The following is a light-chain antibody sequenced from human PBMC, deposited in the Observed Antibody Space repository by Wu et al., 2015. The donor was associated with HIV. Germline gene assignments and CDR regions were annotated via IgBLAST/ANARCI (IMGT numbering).Light chain of an antibody. CDR3: QHYHNWPPWT. V-gene: IGKV3-15*01. CDR2: GSF. J-gene: IGKJ1*01. Sequence: EVVMTQSPATLSVSPGERATLSCRTSQSVGNSLAWYQHKPGQGPRLLIYGSFTRASGAPARFSGSGSGTEFTLTISDIQSEDFAVYYCQHYHNWPPWTFGQGTKVEMK. CDR1: QSVGNS.